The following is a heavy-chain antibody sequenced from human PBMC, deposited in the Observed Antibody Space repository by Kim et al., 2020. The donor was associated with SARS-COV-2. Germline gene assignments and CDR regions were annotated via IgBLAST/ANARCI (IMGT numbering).Heavy chain of an antibody. CDR2: ISGSGGST. J-gene: IGHJ4*02. D-gene: IGHD2-2*01. CDR1: GFTFSSYA. V-gene: IGHV3-23*01. Sequence: GGSLRLSCAASGFTFSSYAMSWVRQAPGKGLEWVSAISGSGGSTYYADSVKGRFTISRDNSKNTLYLQMNSLRAEDTAVYYCAKGGIGVVPAAKYYFDYWGQGTLVTVSS. CDR3: AKGGIGVVPAAKYYFDY.